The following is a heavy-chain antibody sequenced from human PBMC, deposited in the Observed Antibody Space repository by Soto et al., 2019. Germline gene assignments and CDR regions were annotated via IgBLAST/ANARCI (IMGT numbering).Heavy chain of an antibody. V-gene: IGHV3-30-3*01. CDR3: ARVVKQQLVNDAFDI. CDR1: GFTFSSYA. CDR2: ISHDGSNK. J-gene: IGHJ3*02. D-gene: IGHD6-13*01. Sequence: LRLSCAASGFTFSSYAMHWVRQAPGKGLEWVAVISHDGSNKYYADSVKGRFTISRDNSKNTLYLQMNSLRAEDTAVYYCARVVKQQLVNDAFDIWGQGTMVTVSS.